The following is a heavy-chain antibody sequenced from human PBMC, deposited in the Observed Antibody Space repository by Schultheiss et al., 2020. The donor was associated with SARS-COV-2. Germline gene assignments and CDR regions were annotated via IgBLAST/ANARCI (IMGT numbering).Heavy chain of an antibody. CDR2: ISGSGGST. Sequence: GESLKISCAASEFSFSSFSMSWVRQTPEKGLDWVSGISGSGGSTYYADSVKGRFTISRDNSKNTLYLQMNSLRAEDTAVYYCAVTWGSTWYYFDSWGQGTLVTDSS. D-gene: IGHD6-13*01. V-gene: IGHV3-23*01. CDR3: AVTWGSTWYYFDS. J-gene: IGHJ4*02. CDR1: EFSFSSFS.